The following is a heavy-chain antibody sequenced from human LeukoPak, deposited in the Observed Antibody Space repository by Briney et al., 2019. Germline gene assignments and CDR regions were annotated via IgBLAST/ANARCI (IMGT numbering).Heavy chain of an antibody. CDR1: GYTFTNYG. CDR3: ARGASAYPDS. J-gene: IGHJ4*02. D-gene: IGHD3-3*01. Sequence: ASVKVSCKASGYTFTNYGITWMRQAHGQGLDLMGRVSGYNGDTKYAEKVQARDTRITDTSTSTAYMKLRSLRSDDTAVYYCARGASAYPDSWGQGTLVTVSS. V-gene: IGHV1-18*01. CDR2: VSGYNGDT.